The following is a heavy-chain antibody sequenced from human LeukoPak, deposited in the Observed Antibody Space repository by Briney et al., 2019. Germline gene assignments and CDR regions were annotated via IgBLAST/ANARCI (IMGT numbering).Heavy chain of an antibody. V-gene: IGHV1-2*02. D-gene: IGHD4-17*01. Sequence: GASVKVSCKAPGHTFTGYYMHWVRQAPGQGLEWMGWINPNSGGTNYAQKFQGRVTMTRDTSISTAYMELSRLRSDDTAVYYCARGATVTTAYFDYWGQGTLVTVSS. CDR1: GHTFTGYY. CDR2: INPNSGGT. J-gene: IGHJ4*02. CDR3: ARGATVTTAYFDY.